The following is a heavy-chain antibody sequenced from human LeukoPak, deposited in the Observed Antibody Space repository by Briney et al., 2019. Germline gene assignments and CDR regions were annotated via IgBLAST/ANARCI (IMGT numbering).Heavy chain of an antibody. CDR1: GFTFSSYG. J-gene: IGHJ4*02. Sequence: GGSLRLSCAASGFTFSSYGMHWVRQAPGKGLEWVAFIRYDGSNKYYADSVKGRFTISRDNSKNTLYLQMNSLRAEDTAVYYCARALILYSGSCLDYWGQGTLVTVSS. CDR3: ARALILYSGSCLDY. V-gene: IGHV3-30*02. D-gene: IGHD1-26*01. CDR2: IRYDGSNK.